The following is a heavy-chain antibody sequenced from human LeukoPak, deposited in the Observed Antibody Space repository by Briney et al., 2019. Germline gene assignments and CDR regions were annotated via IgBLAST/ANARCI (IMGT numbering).Heavy chain of an antibody. CDR3: ARRCSSTSCYRSIDC. D-gene: IGHD2-2*01. V-gene: IGHV4-4*02. J-gene: IGHJ4*02. Sequence: RASETLSLTCAVSGGSINSDNWWSWVRQPPGKGLGWVGEIYHSGTTNYNPSLKSGVTILLDKSKNQFSLNLSSVPAADTAVYYCARRCSSTSCYRSIDCWGQGTLVTVSS. CDR1: GGSINSDNW. CDR2: IYHSGTT.